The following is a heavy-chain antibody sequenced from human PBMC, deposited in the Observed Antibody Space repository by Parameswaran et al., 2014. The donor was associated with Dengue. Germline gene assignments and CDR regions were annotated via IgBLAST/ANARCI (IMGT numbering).Heavy chain of an antibody. Sequence: PREGLEWMGRIDPSDSYTNYSPSFQGHVTTSADKSISTAYLQWSSLKASDTAMYYCARLHDYGSGRGNWFDPWGQGTLVTVSS. CDR2: IDPSDSYT. CDR3: ARLHDYGSGRGNWFDP. V-gene: IGHV5-10-1*01. J-gene: IGHJ5*02. D-gene: IGHD3-10*01.